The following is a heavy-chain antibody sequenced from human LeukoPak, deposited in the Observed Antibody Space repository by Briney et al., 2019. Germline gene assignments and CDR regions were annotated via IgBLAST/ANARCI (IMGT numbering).Heavy chain of an antibody. Sequence: GKSLKISCKGSGYSFTTHWIGWVRQMPGKGLESMGIIYPGDCDTKYSPSFQGQVTISADKSISTVYLQWNSLKASDTAMYYCARPQTGSGWWEGFDSWGQGTLVTVSS. CDR1: GYSFTTHW. J-gene: IGHJ4*02. CDR2: IYPGDCDT. D-gene: IGHD6-19*01. CDR3: ARPQTGSGWWEGFDS. V-gene: IGHV5-51*01.